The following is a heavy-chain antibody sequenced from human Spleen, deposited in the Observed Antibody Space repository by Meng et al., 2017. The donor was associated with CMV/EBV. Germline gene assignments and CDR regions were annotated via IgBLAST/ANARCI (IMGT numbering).Heavy chain of an antibody. CDR2: ITASGGST. V-gene: IGHV3-23*01. J-gene: IGHJ4*02. D-gene: IGHD6-13*01. CDR1: GFTFSSYA. CDR3: AKAYSSSWYREYYDF. Sequence: GESLKISCAASGFTFSSYAMSWVRQAPGQGLEWVSPITASGGSTYDADSVKGRFTVSRDNSKNTLYLQLNSLRAEDTAVYYCAKAYSSSWYREYYDFWGQGTLVTVSS.